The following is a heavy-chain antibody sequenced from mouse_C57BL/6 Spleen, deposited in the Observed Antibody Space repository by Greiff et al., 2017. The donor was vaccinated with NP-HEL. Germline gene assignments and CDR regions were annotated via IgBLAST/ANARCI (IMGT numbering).Heavy chain of an antibody. CDR3: ARSYYDYDEGVFDY. CDR1: GFSLTSYA. J-gene: IGHJ2*01. Sequence: VQLQQSGPGLVAPSQSLSITCTVSGFSLTSYAISWVRQPPGKGLEWLGVIWTGGGTNYNSALKSRLSISKDNSKSQVFLKMNSLQTDDTARYYCARSYYDYDEGVFDYWGQGTTLTVSS. D-gene: IGHD2-4*01. V-gene: IGHV2-9-1*01. CDR2: IWTGGGT.